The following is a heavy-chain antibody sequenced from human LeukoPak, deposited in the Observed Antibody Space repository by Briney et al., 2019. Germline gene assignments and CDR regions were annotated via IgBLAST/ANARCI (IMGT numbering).Heavy chain of an antibody. D-gene: IGHD3-16*01. Sequence: GGSLRLSCAASGFTFSSYGMHWVRQAPGKGLEWVAFIRYDGSNKYYADSMKGRFTITRDNSKNTLYLQMNSLRAEDTAVYYCAKEEIWGAMNFDYWGQGTLVTVSS. CDR3: AKEEIWGAMNFDY. V-gene: IGHV3-30*02. J-gene: IGHJ4*02. CDR1: GFTFSSYG. CDR2: IRYDGSNK.